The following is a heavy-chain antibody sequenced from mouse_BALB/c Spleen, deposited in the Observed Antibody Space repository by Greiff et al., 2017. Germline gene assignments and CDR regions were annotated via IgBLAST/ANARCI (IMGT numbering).Heavy chain of an antibody. J-gene: IGHJ4*01. CDR1: GYTFSSYC. CDR3: ESLGLWLRRAMDY. V-gene: IGHV1-9*01. Sequence: QVQLQQSGAELMKPGASVKISCKATGYTFSSYCIEWVKQRPGHGLEWIGEILPGSGSTNYNEKFKGKATFTADTSSNTAYMQLSSLTSEDSAVYYCESLGLWLRRAMDYWGQGTSVTVSS. CDR2: ILPGSGST. D-gene: IGHD2-2*01.